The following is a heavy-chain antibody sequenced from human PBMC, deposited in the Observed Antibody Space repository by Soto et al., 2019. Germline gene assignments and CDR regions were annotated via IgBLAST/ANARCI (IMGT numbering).Heavy chain of an antibody. V-gene: IGHV1-69*01. Sequence: QVQLVQSGAEAKKPGSSVKVSCKASGGTFSNYAIIWVRQAPGQGLEWMGGIIPIFGVTNYAQKFRGRVTITADEAASSAYIELSSLRPDDTAGYFCSIRQIAGVSYHYDGMDVWGQGTTVTVSS. CDR1: GGTFSNYA. J-gene: IGHJ6*01. CDR3: SIRQIAGVSYHYDGMDV. CDR2: IIPIFGVT. D-gene: IGHD2-21*01.